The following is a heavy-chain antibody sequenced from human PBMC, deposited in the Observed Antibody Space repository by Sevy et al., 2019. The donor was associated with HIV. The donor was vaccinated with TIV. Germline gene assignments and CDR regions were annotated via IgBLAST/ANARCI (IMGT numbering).Heavy chain of an antibody. D-gene: IGHD5-12*01. CDR2: ITRNSYEAYGGTT. J-gene: IGHJ4*02. CDR3: TRGLATADTPEDYFDY. CDR1: GFTFHDYA. V-gene: IGHV3-49*03. Sequence: GGSLRLSCTTSGFTFHDYAMSWFRQAPGKGLEWVAFITRNSYEAYGGTTDYAASVKGRFIISRDDSKSIAYLQMNSLKTEDTAVYYCTRGLATADTPEDYFDYWGQGTLVTVSS.